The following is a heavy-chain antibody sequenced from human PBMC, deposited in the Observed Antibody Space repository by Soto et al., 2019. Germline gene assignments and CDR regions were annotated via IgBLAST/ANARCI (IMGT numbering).Heavy chain of an antibody. CDR1: GYSFTSYW. CDR3: ARQMGYCSGGSCYQLYGMDV. V-gene: IGHV5-10-1*01. D-gene: IGHD2-15*01. J-gene: IGHJ6*02. CDR2: IDPSDSYT. Sequence: PGESLKISCNGSGYSFTSYWISWVRQMPGKGLEWMGRIDPSDSYTNYSPSFQGHVTISADKSISTAYLQWSSLKASDTAMYYCARQMGYCSGGSCYQLYGMDVWGQGTTVTVSS.